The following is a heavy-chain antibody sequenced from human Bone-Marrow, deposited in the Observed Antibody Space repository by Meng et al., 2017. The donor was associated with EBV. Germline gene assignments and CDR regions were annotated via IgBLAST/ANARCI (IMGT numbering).Heavy chain of an antibody. D-gene: IGHD4-17*01. Sequence: QVQLQESGPGLVTPSQTHSLTCGVSGGSNSSGCYYWSWIRQPPGKGLEWIRYIYYSGSTYYNPYLKSRVTISVDTSKDQFSLKLSSVTAADTAVYYCARADDGDYYFDYWGQGTLVTGSS. V-gene: IGHV4-30-4*01. CDR2: IYYSGST. CDR1: GGSNSSGCYY. J-gene: IGHJ4*02. CDR3: ARADDGDYYFDY.